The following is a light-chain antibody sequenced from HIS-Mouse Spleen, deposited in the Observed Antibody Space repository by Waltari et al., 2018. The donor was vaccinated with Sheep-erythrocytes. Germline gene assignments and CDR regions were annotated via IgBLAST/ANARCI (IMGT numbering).Light chain of an antibody. CDR1: SSNIGSNT. CDR3: AAWDDSLNGYV. J-gene: IGLJ1*01. V-gene: IGLV1-44*01. Sequence: QSVLTQPPSASGTPGQRVPISCSGSSSNIGSNTVTCYQQLPGTAPKLLIYSNNQRPSGVPDRFSGSKSGTSASLAISGLQSEDEADYYCAAWDDSLNGYVFGTGTKVTVL. CDR2: SNN.